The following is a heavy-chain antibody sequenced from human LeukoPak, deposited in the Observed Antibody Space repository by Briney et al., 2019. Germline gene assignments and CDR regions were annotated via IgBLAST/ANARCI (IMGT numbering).Heavy chain of an antibody. D-gene: IGHD1-26*01. CDR3: ALWPEGATPKFHN. CDR2: ISGSGGVT. V-gene: IGHV3-23*01. Sequence: GGSLRLSCAASGLTFSNYAMSWVRQAPGKGLDWVSTISGSGGVTYYPDSVRGRFTISRDNSRNTQHLQMDGLRDEDTAIYYCALWPEGATPKFHNWGQGTLVTVSS. CDR1: GLTFSNYA. J-gene: IGHJ4*02.